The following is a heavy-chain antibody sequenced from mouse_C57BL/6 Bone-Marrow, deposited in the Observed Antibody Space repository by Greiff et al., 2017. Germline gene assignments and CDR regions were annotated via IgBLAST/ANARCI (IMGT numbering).Heavy chain of an antibody. CDR2: IYPRSGNT. CDR1: GYTFTSYG. V-gene: IGHV1-81*01. Sequence: QVQLKESGAELARPGASVKLSCKASGYTFTSYGISWVKQRTGQGLEWIGEIYPRSGNTYYNEKFKGKATLTADKSSSTAYMELRSLTSEDSAVYFWARRNYYGSTWYFDVWGTGTTVTVSS. CDR3: ARRNYYGSTWYFDV. D-gene: IGHD1-1*01. J-gene: IGHJ1*03.